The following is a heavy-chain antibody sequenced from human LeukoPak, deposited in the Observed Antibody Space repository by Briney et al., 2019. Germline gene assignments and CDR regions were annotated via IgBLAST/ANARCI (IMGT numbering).Heavy chain of an antibody. CDR3: ARGVGAPSFYYYYGMDV. CDR2: IHYSGTT. J-gene: IGHJ6*02. Sequence: PSETLSLTCTVSGGSISSYYWSWIRQPPEKGLEWIGFIHYSGTTNYKPSLRSRVTMSVDTSKNQFSLNLSSVTAADTAVYYCARGVGAPSFYYYYGMDVWGQGTTVTVSS. D-gene: IGHD1-26*01. V-gene: IGHV4-59*01. CDR1: GGSISSYY.